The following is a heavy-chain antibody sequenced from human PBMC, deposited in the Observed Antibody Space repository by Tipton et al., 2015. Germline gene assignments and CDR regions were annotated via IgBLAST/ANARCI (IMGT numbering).Heavy chain of an antibody. CDR1: GFSFSNYA. V-gene: IGHV3-23*01. Sequence: SLRLSCAASGFSFSNYAMTWVRQAPGKGLEWVSAASGRGGLTYYADSVRGRFTISRDNSENTLYLQMNSLRAEDTAVYYCAKDKLWHDAFDMWGQGTMVTVSS. J-gene: IGHJ3*02. CDR2: ASGRGGLT. D-gene: IGHD3-10*01. CDR3: AKDKLWHDAFDM.